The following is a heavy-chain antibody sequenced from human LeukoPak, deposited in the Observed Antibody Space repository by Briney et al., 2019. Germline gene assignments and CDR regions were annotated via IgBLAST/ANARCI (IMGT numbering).Heavy chain of an antibody. CDR1: GFTFSSYA. V-gene: IGHV3-23*01. Sequence: GGSLRLSCAASGFTFSSYAMSWVRQAPGKGLEWVSAISGSGGSTYYADSVKGRFTISRDNSKDTLYLQMNSLRAEDTAVYYCAKDFGSGWLFDYWGQGTLVTVSS. CDR2: ISGSGGST. J-gene: IGHJ4*02. CDR3: AKDFGSGWLFDY. D-gene: IGHD6-19*01.